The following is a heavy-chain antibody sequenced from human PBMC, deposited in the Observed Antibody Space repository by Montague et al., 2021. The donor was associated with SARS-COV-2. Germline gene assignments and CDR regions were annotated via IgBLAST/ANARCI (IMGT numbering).Heavy chain of an antibody. V-gene: IGHV4-34*01. J-gene: IGHJ3*01. CDR1: GESFSGHY. Sequence: SETLSLTCAVYGESFSGHYWTWIRQPPGKGLEWIGIIHYSGSTYYTPSLKSRLTISIDTSKNRFSLNLTSVTAADTGVYYCARRQMERDAFDFWGQGAKVSVS. CDR2: IHYSGST. CDR3: ARRQMERDAFDF. D-gene: IGHD1-1*01.